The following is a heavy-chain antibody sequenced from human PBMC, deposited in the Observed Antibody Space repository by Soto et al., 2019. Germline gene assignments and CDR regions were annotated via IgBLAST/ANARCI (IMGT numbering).Heavy chain of an antibody. CDR2: IYPGDSDT. D-gene: IGHD6-13*01. CDR1: GYSFTSYW. J-gene: IGHJ6*02. Sequence: GESLKISCKGSGYSFTSYWIGWVRQMPGKGLEWMGIIYPGDSDTRYSPSFQGQVTISADKSISTAYLQWSSLKASDTAMYYCARPEAAAVDVPTDPVDYYYGMDVWGQGTTVTVSS. CDR3: ARPEAAAVDVPTDPVDYYYGMDV. V-gene: IGHV5-51*01.